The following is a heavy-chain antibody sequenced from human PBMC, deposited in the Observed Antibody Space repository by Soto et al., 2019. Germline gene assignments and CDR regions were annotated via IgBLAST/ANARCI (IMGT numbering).Heavy chain of an antibody. CDR1: GGSFSGYY. J-gene: IGHJ5*02. Sequence: TSETLSLTCAVYGGSFSGYYWSWIRQPPGKGLEWIGEINHSGSTNYNPSLKSRVTISVDTSKNQFSLKLSSVTAADTAVYYCARGTIAAAGTGNWFDPWGQGTLVTVSS. CDR2: INHSGST. CDR3: ARGTIAAAGTGNWFDP. D-gene: IGHD6-13*01. V-gene: IGHV4-34*01.